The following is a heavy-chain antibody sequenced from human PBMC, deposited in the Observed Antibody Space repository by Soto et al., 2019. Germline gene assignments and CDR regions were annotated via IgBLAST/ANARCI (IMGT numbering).Heavy chain of an antibody. D-gene: IGHD7-27*01. CDR1: GFTFNNYG. V-gene: IGHV3-30*18. CDR3: AKDLGHGGRGAFDI. Sequence: QVQLVESGGGVVQPGRSLRLSCAASGFTFNNYGMHWVRQAPGKGLEWVAVISYDGSNKYYADSVKGRFTISRDNSKNTLYQQMNSLRAEDTAVYYCAKDLGHGGRGAFDIWGQGTMVTVSS. J-gene: IGHJ3*02. CDR2: ISYDGSNK.